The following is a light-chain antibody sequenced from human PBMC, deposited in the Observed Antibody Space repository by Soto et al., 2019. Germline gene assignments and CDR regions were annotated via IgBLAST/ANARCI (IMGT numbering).Light chain of an antibody. V-gene: IGKV1-8*01. J-gene: IGKJ1*01. CDR3: QQYYSYPRA. Sequence: AIRMTHSPSSLSASTVDRVTITCRASQGISSYLAWYQQKPGKAPKLLIYAASTLQSGVPSRFSGSGSGTDFTLTISCLQSEDFATYYCQQYYSYPRACGQGTKVDIK. CDR1: QGISSY. CDR2: AAS.